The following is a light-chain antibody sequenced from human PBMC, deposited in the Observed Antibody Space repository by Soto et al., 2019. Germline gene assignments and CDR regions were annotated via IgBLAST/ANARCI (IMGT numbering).Light chain of an antibody. CDR1: SSNIGRTS. CDR2: SNS. CDR3: AAWDDSLSGVV. V-gene: IGLV1-47*02. Sequence: QSVLTQPPSASGTPGQRVTISCSGSSSNIGRTSVYWYQQLPGTAPKLLIYSNSQRPSGVPDRFSGSKSGTSASLAISGLRSEDEADYFCAAWDDSLSGVVFGGGTQLTVL. J-gene: IGLJ2*01.